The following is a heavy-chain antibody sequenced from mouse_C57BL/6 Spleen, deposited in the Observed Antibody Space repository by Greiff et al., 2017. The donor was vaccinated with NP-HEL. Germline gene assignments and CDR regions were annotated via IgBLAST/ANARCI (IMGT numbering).Heavy chain of an antibody. CDR2: INPSNGGT. D-gene: IGHD2-5*01. V-gene: IGHV1-53*01. Sequence: QVQLQQPGTELVKPGASVKLSCKASGYTFTSYWMHWVKQRPGQGLEWIGNINPSNGGTNYNEKFKSKATLTVGKSSSTAYMQLSSLTSEDSAVDYCARLDSNYVGDFDYWGQGTTLTVSS. J-gene: IGHJ2*01. CDR3: ARLDSNYVGDFDY. CDR1: GYTFTSYW.